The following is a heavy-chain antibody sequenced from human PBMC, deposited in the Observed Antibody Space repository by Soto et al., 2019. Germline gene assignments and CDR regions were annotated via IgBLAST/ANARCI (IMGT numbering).Heavy chain of an antibody. V-gene: IGHV5-51*01. J-gene: IGHJ3*02. CDR1: GYSFTSYW. CDR2: IYPGDSDT. D-gene: IGHD5-18*01. CDR3: ARGDTMAGGSFDI. Sequence: GVSLRISCKGSGYSFTSYWIGWVRQMPGKGLEWMGIIYPGDSDTRYSPSFQGQVTISADKSISTAYLQWSSLKASDTAMYYCARGDTMAGGSFDIWGQGTMVTVSS.